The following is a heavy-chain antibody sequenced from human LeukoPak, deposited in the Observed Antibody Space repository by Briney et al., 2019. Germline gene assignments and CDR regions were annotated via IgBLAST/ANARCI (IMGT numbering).Heavy chain of an antibody. CDR1: GGSIESYY. D-gene: IGHD4-23*01. V-gene: IGHV4-4*07. J-gene: IGHJ5*02. Sequence: PSETLSLTCTVSGGSIESYYWSWIRQAAGKGLEWIGRIYSSGSTNYNASLMGRVTMSVDTSKNQASLKLSSVTAADTAVYYCARVSLGRWYFDPWGQGTPVTVSS. CDR2: IYSSGST. CDR3: ARVSLGRWYFDP.